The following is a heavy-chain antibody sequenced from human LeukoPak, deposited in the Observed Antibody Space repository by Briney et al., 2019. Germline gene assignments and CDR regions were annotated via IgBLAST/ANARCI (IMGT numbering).Heavy chain of an antibody. Sequence: GRSLRLSCAASGFTFSSYGMHWVRQAPGKGLEWVAVIWYDGSNKYYADSVKGRFTISRDNSKNTLYLQMNSLRAEDTAFYFCARDRKTGSYYPDYWGRGTLVTVSS. V-gene: IGHV3-33*01. D-gene: IGHD3-10*01. J-gene: IGHJ4*02. CDR2: IWYDGSNK. CDR1: GFTFSSYG. CDR3: ARDRKTGSYYPDY.